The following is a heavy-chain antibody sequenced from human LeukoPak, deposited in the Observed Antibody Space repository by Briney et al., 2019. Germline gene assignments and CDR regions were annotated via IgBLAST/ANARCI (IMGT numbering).Heavy chain of an antibody. CDR1: GFTFNSYT. Sequence: GGSLRLSCAASGFTFNSYTMTWVRQAPGKGLEWVSGITGSGGSTYYADSVKGRFTISRDNSKNTLYLQMNSLRAEDTAVYYCAKVAGLRGGRGYISGWYYWGQGTLVTVSS. J-gene: IGHJ4*02. CDR2: ITGSGGST. D-gene: IGHD6-19*01. CDR3: AKVAGLRGGRGYISGWYY. V-gene: IGHV3-23*01.